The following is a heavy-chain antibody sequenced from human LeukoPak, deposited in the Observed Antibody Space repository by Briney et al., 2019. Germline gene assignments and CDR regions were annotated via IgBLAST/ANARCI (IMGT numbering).Heavy chain of an antibody. V-gene: IGHV3-30-3*01. Sequence: GGFLRLSCAASRFTFSSYAMHWVRQAPGKGLEWVAVISYDGSNKYYADSVKGRFTISRDNSKNTLYLQMNSLRAEDTAVYYCAREYLTGYPPWPNYYYGMDVWGQGTTVTVSS. J-gene: IGHJ6*02. D-gene: IGHD3-9*01. CDR3: AREYLTGYPPWPNYYYGMDV. CDR1: RFTFSSYA. CDR2: ISYDGSNK.